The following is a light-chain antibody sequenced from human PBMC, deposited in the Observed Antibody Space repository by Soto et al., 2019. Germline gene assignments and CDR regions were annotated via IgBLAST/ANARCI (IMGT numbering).Light chain of an antibody. V-gene: IGLV1-47*01. Sequence: QSVLTQPPSASGTPGQGVTISCSGSTSNIGSNYVYWYQQLPGTAPKLLIYRNNQRPSGVPDRFSGSKSGTSASLAISGLRSDDEADDFCATWDDSLTGFYVFGTATKVTVL. CDR2: RNN. J-gene: IGLJ1*01. CDR3: ATWDDSLTGFYV. CDR1: TSNIGSNY.